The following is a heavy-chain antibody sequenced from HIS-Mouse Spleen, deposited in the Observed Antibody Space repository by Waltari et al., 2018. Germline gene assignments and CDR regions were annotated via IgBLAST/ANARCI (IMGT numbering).Heavy chain of an antibody. D-gene: IGHD6-13*01. J-gene: IGHJ4*02. Sequence: QVQLVQSGAEVKKPGASVKVSCKASGYTFTGYYMHWVRQAPGQGLEWMGWINPNMGGTNYAQKFQGRVTMTRDTSISTAYMELSRLRSDDTAVYYCARSPSGSSWYDYWGQGTLVTVSS. CDR3: ARSPSGSSWYDY. CDR2: INPNMGGT. V-gene: IGHV1-2*02. CDR1: GYTFTGYY.